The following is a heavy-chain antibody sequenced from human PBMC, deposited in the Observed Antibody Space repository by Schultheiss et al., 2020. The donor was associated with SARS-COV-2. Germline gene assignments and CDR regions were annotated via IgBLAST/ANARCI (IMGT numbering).Heavy chain of an antibody. J-gene: IGHJ3*02. CDR3: ATGWIQLWSDAFDI. CDR2: INPNSGGT. D-gene: IGHD5-18*01. Sequence: ASVKVSCKASGYTFTSYGISWVRQAPGQGLEWMGWINPNSGGTNYAQKFQGRVTMTRDTSISTAYMELSRLRSDDTAVYYCATGWIQLWSDAFDIWGQGTMVTVSS. V-gene: IGHV1-2*02. CDR1: GYTFTSYG.